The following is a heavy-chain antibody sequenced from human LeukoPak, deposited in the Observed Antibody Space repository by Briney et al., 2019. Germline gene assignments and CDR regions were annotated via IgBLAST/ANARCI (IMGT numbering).Heavy chain of an antibody. CDR2: ISGSGDST. V-gene: IGHV3-23*01. J-gene: IGHJ4*02. Sequence: GGSLRLSCAASGFTIINYAMTWVRQAPGKGLEWVSAISGSGDSTFNSDSVKGRFTISRDNSKNTLYLQMNSLRAEDTALYYCATSTVAKYDYWGQGTLVAVSS. D-gene: IGHD4-11*01. CDR1: GFTIINYA. CDR3: ATSTVAKYDY.